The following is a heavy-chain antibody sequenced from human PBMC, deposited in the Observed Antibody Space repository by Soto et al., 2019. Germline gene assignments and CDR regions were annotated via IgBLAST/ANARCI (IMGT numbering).Heavy chain of an antibody. CDR1: GFSLITSEMG. D-gene: IGHD3-3*01. CDR3: ARTPFGSLNYFDS. CDR2: IYWDDDK. V-gene: IGHV2-5*02. J-gene: IGHJ4*02. Sequence: QITLEESGPSLVKPTQTLTLTCSFSGFSLITSEMGVGWIRQPPGKALEWLALIYWDDDKRYSPSLKKRLTITTDTSKNQVVLTMANVDPVDTGTYYCARTPFGSLNYFDSWGQGTPVTVSS.